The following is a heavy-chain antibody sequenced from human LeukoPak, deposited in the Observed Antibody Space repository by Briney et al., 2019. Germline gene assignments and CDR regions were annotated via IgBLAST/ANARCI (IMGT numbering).Heavy chain of an antibody. J-gene: IGHJ3*02. CDR1: GGSISSYY. CDR2: IYYSGST. V-gene: IGHV4-59*01. Sequence: SETLSLXCTVSGGSISSYYWSWIRQPPGKGLEWIGYIYYSGSTNYNPSLKSRVTISVDTSKNQFSLKLSSVTAADTAVYYSARVSEPPHDAFDIWGQGTMVTVSS. CDR3: ARVSEPPHDAFDI. D-gene: IGHD1-26*01.